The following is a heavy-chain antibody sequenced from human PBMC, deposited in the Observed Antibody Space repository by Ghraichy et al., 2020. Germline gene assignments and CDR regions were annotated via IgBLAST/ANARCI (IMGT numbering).Heavy chain of an antibody. D-gene: IGHD4-11*01. V-gene: IGHV4-30-4*01. CDR2: IYYSGST. J-gene: IGHJ4*02. Sequence: SETLSLTCTVSGGSISSGDYYWSWIRQPPGKGLEWIGYIYYSGSTYYNPSLKSRVTISVDTSKNQFSLKLSSVTAADTAVYYCAREGRYSNYQFDYWGQGTLVTVSS. CDR1: GGSISSGDYY. CDR3: AREGRYSNYQFDY.